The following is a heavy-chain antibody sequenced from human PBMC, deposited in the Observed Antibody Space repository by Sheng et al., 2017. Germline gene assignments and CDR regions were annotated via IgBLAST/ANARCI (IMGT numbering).Heavy chain of an antibody. Sequence: QVQLVESGGGVVQPGGSLRLSCAGSGISFDGYSFHWVRQAPGKGLEWLAIISFDGSKKYYADSVKGRFTISRDNSKNTLSLQMNSLRPDDTATYYCARDTYYDASGPWNYLYYW. CDR1: GISFDGYS. J-gene: IGHJ4*01. D-gene: IGHD3-16*01. V-gene: IGHV3-30*04. CDR3: ARDTYYDASGPWNYLYY. CDR2: ISFDGSKK.